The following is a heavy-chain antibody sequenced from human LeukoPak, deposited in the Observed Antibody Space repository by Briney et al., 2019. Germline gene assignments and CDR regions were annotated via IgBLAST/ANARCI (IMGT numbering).Heavy chain of an antibody. CDR1: GGSFSGYY. J-gene: IGHJ4*02. V-gene: IGHV4-34*01. D-gene: IGHD3-3*01. CDR2: INHSGST. Sequence: PSETLSLTCAVYGGSFSGYYWSWIRQPPGKGLEWIGEINHSGSTSYNPSLKSRVTISVDTSKNQFSLKLSSVTAADTAAYYCARGRYGITIFGVAKYYFDYWGQGTLVTVSS. CDR3: ARGRYGITIFGVAKYYFDY.